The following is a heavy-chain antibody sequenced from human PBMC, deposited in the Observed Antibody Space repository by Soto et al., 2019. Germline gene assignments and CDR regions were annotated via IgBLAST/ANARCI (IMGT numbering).Heavy chain of an antibody. CDR1: GYTFTAYH. J-gene: IGHJ6*02. CDR3: AAMVITPPSYYYGVDV. CDR2: INPNTGGT. D-gene: IGHD3-22*01. Sequence: GAAVKVPCMDSGYTFTAYHMHWMLQAPGKGLEWMGWINPNTGGTNYARNFQGRVTMISDTSINTDYMELSRLTSDDAAVYYCAAMVITPPSYYYGVDVWGQGTTVTVSS. V-gene: IGHV1-2*02.